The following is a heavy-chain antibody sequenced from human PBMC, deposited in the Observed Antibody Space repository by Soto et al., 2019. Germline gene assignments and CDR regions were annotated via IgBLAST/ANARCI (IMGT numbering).Heavy chain of an antibody. Sequence: GASVKVSCKASGDTFSSYAISWVRQAPGQGLEWMGGIIPIFGTANYAQKFQGRVTITADESTSTAYMELSSLRSEDTAVYYCARTPVSPEQHYYYYGMDVWGQGTTVTVSS. CDR2: IIPIFGTA. D-gene: IGHD4-17*01. CDR1: GDTFSSYA. J-gene: IGHJ6*02. CDR3: ARTPVSPEQHYYYYGMDV. V-gene: IGHV1-69*13.